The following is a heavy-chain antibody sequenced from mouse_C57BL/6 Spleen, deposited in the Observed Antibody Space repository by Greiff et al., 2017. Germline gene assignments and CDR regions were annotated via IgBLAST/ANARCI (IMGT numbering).Heavy chain of an antibody. Sequence: VQLKQSGAELVKPGASVKISCKASGYAFSSYWMNWVKQRPGKGLEWIGQIYPGDGDPNYNGKFKGKATLTADKSSSTAYMQVRSLTSEDSAVYFWARSDWDVYYFYYRGQSTTLPVSS. D-gene: IGHD4-1*01. CDR3: ARSDWDVYYFYY. J-gene: IGHJ2*01. V-gene: IGHV1-80*01. CDR2: IYPGDGDP. CDR1: GYAFSSYW.